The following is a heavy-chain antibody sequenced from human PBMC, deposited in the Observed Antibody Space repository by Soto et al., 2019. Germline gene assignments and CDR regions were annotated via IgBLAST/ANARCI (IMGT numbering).Heavy chain of an antibody. V-gene: IGHV4-30-2*01. Sequence: PSETLSLTCALSGAPITWGDYSWNWIRQPPGKGLEWIGYIFLGGSTYYNPSLRSRVTISVDRSRTQFSLKMSSVTAADTAVYYCARGRVVVPAAVMFNCLDPWGQGALVTVSS. CDR1: GAPITWGDYS. CDR2: IFLGGST. J-gene: IGHJ5*02. D-gene: IGHD2-2*01. CDR3: ARGRVVVPAAVMFNCLDP.